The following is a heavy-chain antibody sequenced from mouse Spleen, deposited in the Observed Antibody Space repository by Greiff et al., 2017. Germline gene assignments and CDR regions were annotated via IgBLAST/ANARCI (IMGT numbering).Heavy chain of an antibody. V-gene: IGHV8-5*01. CDR1: GFSLSTSNMG. J-gene: IGHJ2*01. D-gene: IGHD4-1*01. Sequence: QVTLKVSGPGILQPSQTLSLTCSFSGFSLSTSNMGLGWLRQPSGQGLEWLAHIWWNDDKYYNPSLKSRLTIAKDTSNNQVFLKSTRVDNADTATYDCAQLTGYFDYWGQGTTLTVSS. CDR2: IWWNDDK. CDR3: AQLTGYFDY.